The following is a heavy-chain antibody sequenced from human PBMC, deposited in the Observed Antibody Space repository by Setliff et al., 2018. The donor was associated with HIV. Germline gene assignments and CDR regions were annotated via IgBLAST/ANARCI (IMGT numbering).Heavy chain of an antibody. CDR2: IYYTGTT. J-gene: IGHJ3*02. Sequence: SETLSLTCTVSRGSISRYYWSWVRQPPGKGLEWIGYIYYTGTTKYNPSLKSRVTMSVDTSKNQLSLKLSSPTAADTAVYYCARDRPPSTVDMLGAFDRWGQGTMVTVSS. D-gene: IGHD4-17*01. CDR1: RGSISRYY. V-gene: IGHV4-59*01. CDR3: ARDRPPSTVDMLGAFDR.